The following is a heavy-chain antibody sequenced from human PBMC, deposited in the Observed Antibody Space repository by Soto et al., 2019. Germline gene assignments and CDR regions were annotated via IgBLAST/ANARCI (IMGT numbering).Heavy chain of an antibody. D-gene: IGHD1-26*01. CDR1: GGSITSSYY. Sequence: PSETLSLTCTVSGGSITSSYYWGWIRQPPGKGLEWIGSIYYSGSTYYNPSLKSRVTISVDTSKNQFSLKLSSVTAADTAVYCCARTPLLWGQGTLVTVSS. CDR3: ARTPLL. J-gene: IGHJ4*02. CDR2: IYYSGST. V-gene: IGHV4-39*07.